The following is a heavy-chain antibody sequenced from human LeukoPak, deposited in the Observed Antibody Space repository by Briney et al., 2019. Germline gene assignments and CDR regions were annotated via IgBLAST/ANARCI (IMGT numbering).Heavy chain of an antibody. J-gene: IGHJ6*04. D-gene: IGHD2-2*01. CDR3: ATNKPQGVVVPAAIYYYYYGMDV. CDR1: GGTFISYA. Sequence: SVKVSCKASGGTFISYAISWVRQAPGQGLEWMGGIIPIFGTANYAQKFQGRVTITADESTSTAYMELSSLRSEDTAVYYCATNKPQGVVVPAAIYYYYYGMDVWGKGTTVTVSS. CDR2: IIPIFGTA. V-gene: IGHV1-69*01.